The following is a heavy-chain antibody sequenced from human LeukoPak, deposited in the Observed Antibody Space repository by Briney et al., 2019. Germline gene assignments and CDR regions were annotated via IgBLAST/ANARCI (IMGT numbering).Heavy chain of an antibody. CDR1: GVTLSSYA. D-gene: IGHD4-23*01. CDR3: TTELVTPFDY. J-gene: IGHJ4*02. V-gene: IGHV3-15*07. Sequence: PGGSLRLSCAASGVTLSSYAMNWVRQAPGKGLEWVGRIKSKTDGRTTDYAAPVKGRFTISRDDSKNTLYLQMNSLKTEDTAVYYCTTELVTPFDYWGQGTLVTVSS. CDR2: IKSKTDGRTT.